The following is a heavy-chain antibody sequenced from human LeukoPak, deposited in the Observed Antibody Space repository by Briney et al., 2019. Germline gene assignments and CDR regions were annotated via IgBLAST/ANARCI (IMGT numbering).Heavy chain of an antibody. CDR1: GFTFSNAW. D-gene: IGHD3-22*01. CDR3: TMYYYDSSGYYPRPFDY. Sequence: GSLRLSCAASGFTFSNAWMSWVRQAPGKGLEWVGRIKSKTDGGTTDYAAPVKGRFTISRDDSKNTLYLQMNSLKTEDTAVYYCTMYYYDSSGYYPRPFDYWGQGTLVTVSS. CDR2: IKSKTDGGTT. J-gene: IGHJ4*02. V-gene: IGHV3-15*01.